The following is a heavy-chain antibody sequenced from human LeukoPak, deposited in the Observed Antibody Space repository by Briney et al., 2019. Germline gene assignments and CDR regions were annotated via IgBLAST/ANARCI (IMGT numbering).Heavy chain of an antibody. CDR1: GFTFDDYA. J-gene: IGHJ6*02. V-gene: IGHV3-9*01. CDR2: ISWNSGSI. Sequence: GRSLRLSCAASGFTFDDYALHWVRQAPGKGLEWVSGISWNSGSIGYADSVKGRFTISRDNAKNSLYLQMNSLRAEDTALYYCAKGSDYGDYYYYGMDVWGQGTTVTVSS. CDR3: AKGSDYGDYYYYGMDV. D-gene: IGHD4-17*01.